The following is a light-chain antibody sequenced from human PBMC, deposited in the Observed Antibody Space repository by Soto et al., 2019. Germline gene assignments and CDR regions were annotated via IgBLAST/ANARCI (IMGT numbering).Light chain of an antibody. V-gene: IGLV1-47*01. CDR3: NSYTRSRTYV. CDR1: SSNIGSNY. J-gene: IGLJ1*01. Sequence: QSVLTQPPPASGTPGQRVTISCSGSSSNIGSNYVYWYQQLPGTAPKLLIYRNNQRPSGVPDRFSGSKSGTSASLAISGLRSEDEADYSCNSYTRSRTYVFGTGSKVTFL. CDR2: RNN.